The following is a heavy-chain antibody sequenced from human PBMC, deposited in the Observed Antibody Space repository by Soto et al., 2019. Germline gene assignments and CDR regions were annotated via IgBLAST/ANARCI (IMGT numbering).Heavy chain of an antibody. Sequence: QVQLVESGGGVVQPGKSLRLSCAASGLTFSTYTLHWVRQAPGKGLEWVALISDDGSDKFYADSVKGRFIISRDNSKSALYLQMNSLRTEDTAVYYCSSMKRSGYSFDFWGQGTLVTVSS. CDR2: ISDDGSDK. D-gene: IGHD3-3*01. V-gene: IGHV3-30*14. J-gene: IGHJ4*02. CDR1: GLTFSTYT. CDR3: SSMKRSGYSFDF.